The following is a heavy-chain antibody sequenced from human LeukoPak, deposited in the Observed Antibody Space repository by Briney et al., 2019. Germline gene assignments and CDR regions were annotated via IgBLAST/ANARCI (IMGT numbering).Heavy chain of an antibody. D-gene: IGHD4-17*01. CDR3: ARDFHGAWYFDL. V-gene: IGHV4-61*02. CDR2: IYSSGTT. CDR1: GGSFSTDYYY. Sequence: SETLSLTCTVSGGSFSTDYYYWSWIRQPAGRGLEWIGRIYSSGTTKYNPSLKSRVTISIDTSQRHFSLKLTSVTAADTAVYYCARDFHGAWYFDLWGRGTLVTVSS. J-gene: IGHJ2*01.